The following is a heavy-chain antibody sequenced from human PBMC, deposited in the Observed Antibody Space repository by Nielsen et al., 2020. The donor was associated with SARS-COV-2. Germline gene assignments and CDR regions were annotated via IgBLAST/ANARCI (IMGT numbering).Heavy chain of an antibody. CDR1: GYTLTELS. V-gene: IGHV3-11*01. J-gene: IGHJ5*01. Sequence: SCKVSGYTLTELSMHWVRQAPGKGLEWVSYISSSSSTIYYADSVKGRFTISRDNAKNSLFLQMNSLRPEDTALYYCAKEDDCNNSNLDSWGQGTLVIVSS. D-gene: IGHD2/OR15-2a*01. CDR3: AKEDDCNNSNLDS. CDR2: ISSSSSTI.